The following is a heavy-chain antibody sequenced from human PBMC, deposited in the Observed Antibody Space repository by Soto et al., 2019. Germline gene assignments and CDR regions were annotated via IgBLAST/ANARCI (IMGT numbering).Heavy chain of an antibody. CDR1: GCTFSSYA. V-gene: IGHV1-69*13. J-gene: IGHJ4*02. CDR2: IIPIFGTA. Sequence: SVKVSCKASGCTFSSYAISWVRQAPGQGLEWMGGIIPIFGTANYAQKFQGRVTITADESTSTAYMELSSLRSEDTAVYYCARIYDSSGYYYRGHFDYWGQGTLVTVSS. D-gene: IGHD3-22*01. CDR3: ARIYDSSGYYYRGHFDY.